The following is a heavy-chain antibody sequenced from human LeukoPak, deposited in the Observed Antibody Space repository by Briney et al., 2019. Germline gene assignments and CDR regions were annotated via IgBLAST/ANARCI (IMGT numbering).Heavy chain of an antibody. J-gene: IGHJ3*02. V-gene: IGHV4-4*07. CDR1: GGSISSYY. CDR3: AREKDDYGDYVAFDI. CDR2: IYTSGST. Sequence: PSETLSLTCTVAGGSISSYYWSWIRQPAGKGLEWIGRIYTSGSTNYNPSLKSRVPMSVDTPKNQSSLKLSSVTAADTAVYYCAREKDDYGDYVAFDIWGQGTMVTVSS. D-gene: IGHD4-17*01.